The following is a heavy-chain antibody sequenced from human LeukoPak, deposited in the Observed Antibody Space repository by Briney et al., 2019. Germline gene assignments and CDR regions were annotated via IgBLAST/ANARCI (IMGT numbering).Heavy chain of an antibody. D-gene: IGHD3-10*01. J-gene: IGHJ6*03. CDR1: GASISSFY. CDR2: MYTSGDT. V-gene: IGHV4-4*07. Sequence: SETLSLTCTVSGASISSFYWAWVRQPAGKGLEWIGRMYTSGDTNYSPSLRSRVTMSVDTSRNQFSLKLRSVTAADTAVYYCARGTTMVQGVVIDYHYYMDVWGKGTMVAVSS. CDR3: ARGTTMVQGVVIDYHYYMDV.